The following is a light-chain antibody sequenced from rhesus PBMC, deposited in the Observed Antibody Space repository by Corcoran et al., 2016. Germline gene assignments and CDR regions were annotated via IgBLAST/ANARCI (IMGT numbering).Light chain of an antibody. CDR2: GAA. Sequence: QVILTQSPATLSLSPGERATLSCRASQSVGSSLAWYQQKPGQAPRLFCYGAASRAPGIPDRFSGSGSWTEFTLTISSLEPEDFAVYYCQKYSSSPYSFGQGTKVEIK. CDR1: QSVGSS. CDR3: QKYSSSPYS. V-gene: IGKV3-53*01. J-gene: IGKJ2*01.